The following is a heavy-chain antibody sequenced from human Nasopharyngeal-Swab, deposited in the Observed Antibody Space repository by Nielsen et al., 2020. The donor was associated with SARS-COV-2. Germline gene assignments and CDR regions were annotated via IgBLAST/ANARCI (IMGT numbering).Heavy chain of an antibody. D-gene: IGHD2-15*01. Sequence: SETLSLTCTVSGGSISSGGYYWSWIRQHPGQGLEWIGYIYYSGSTYYNPSLKSRVTISVDTSKNQFSLKLSSVTAADTAVYYCARVLTRNLVVALVLDAFDIWGQGTMVTVSS. CDR1: GGSISSGGYY. J-gene: IGHJ3*02. CDR3: ARVLTRNLVVALVLDAFDI. CDR2: IYYSGST. V-gene: IGHV4-31*03.